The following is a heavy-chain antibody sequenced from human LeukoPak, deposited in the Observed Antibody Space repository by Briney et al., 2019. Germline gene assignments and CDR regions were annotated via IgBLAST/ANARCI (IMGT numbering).Heavy chain of an antibody. J-gene: IGHJ4*02. CDR2: INHSGST. D-gene: IGHD3-16*02. CDR3: ARGVYDYVWGSYRYWLDY. V-gene: IGHV4-34*01. CDR1: GGSFSGYY. Sequence: SETLSLTCAVYGGSFSGYYWSWLRQPPGKGLEWIGEINHSGSTNYNPSLKGRVTISVDTSKNQFSLKLSSVTAADTAVYYCARGVYDYVWGSYRYWLDYWGQGTLVTVSS.